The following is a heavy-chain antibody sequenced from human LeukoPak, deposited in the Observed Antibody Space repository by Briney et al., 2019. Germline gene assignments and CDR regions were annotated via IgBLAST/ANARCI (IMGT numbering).Heavy chain of an antibody. V-gene: IGHV4-34*01. Sequence: PSETLSLTCAVYGGSFSGYYWSWIRQPPGKGLEWIGEINHSGSTYYNPSLKSRVTISVDTSKNQFSLKLSSVTAADTAVYYCAREVAFEDTAMVNGWFDPWGQGTLVTVSS. CDR3: AREVAFEDTAMVNGWFDP. CDR2: INHSGST. D-gene: IGHD5-18*01. CDR1: GGSFSGYY. J-gene: IGHJ5*02.